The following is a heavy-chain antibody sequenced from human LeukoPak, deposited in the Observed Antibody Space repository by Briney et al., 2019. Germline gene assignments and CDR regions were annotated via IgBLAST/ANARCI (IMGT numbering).Heavy chain of an antibody. D-gene: IGHD3/OR15-3a*01. CDR1: GAPFSGSI. Sequence: PSETLSLTCAFNGAPFSGSIWSWIRQSPGKGLEYIGEINDSRSTTYNPSLKRRVTISVDLSKNQFSLNLTSVTAADAAVYYCARGIGLSNYWYFDLWGRGTLVTVSS. CDR2: INDSRST. J-gene: IGHJ2*01. V-gene: IGHV4-34*01. CDR3: ARGIGLSNYWYFDL.